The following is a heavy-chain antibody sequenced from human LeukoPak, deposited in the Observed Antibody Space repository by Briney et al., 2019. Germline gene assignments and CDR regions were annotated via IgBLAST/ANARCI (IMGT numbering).Heavy chain of an antibody. D-gene: IGHD3-22*01. CDR2: ISWNSGSI. Sequence: GRSLRLSCAASGFTFDDYAMHWVRHAPGKGLEWVSGISWNSGSIGYADSVKGRFTISRDNAKNSLYLQMNSLRAEDTALYYCAKDSPDSSGLFDYWGQGTLVTVSS. CDR3: AKDSPDSSGLFDY. J-gene: IGHJ4*02. V-gene: IGHV3-9*01. CDR1: GFTFDDYA.